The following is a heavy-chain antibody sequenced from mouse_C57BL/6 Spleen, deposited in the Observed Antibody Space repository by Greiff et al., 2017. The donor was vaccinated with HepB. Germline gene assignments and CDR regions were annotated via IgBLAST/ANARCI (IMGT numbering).Heavy chain of an antibody. J-gene: IGHJ2*01. Sequence: EVKLVESEGGLVQPGSSMKLSCTASGFTFSDYYMAWVRQVPEKGLEWVANINYDGSSTYYLDSLKSRFIISRDNAKNILYLQMSSLKSEDTATYYCARELYDGYVDYWGQGTTLTVSS. CDR3: ARELYDGYVDY. V-gene: IGHV5-16*01. CDR2: INYDGSST. CDR1: GFTFSDYY. D-gene: IGHD2-3*01.